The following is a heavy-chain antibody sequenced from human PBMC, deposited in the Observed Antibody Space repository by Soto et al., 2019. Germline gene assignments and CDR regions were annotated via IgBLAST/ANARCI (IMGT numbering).Heavy chain of an antibody. CDR3: AKRELYSTGLLH. Sequence: EVQLVEAGGGLVQPGGSLRLSCAASGFTFTSYWMHWVCQGPGKGLEWVSRINSDGSSTAYADSVKSRFTISRDNAKNTLYLQMNSLRDDDTAIYYCAKRELYSTGLLHWGQGTQVSVSS. D-gene: IGHD5-18*01. CDR2: INSDGSST. J-gene: IGHJ4*02. V-gene: IGHV3-74*01. CDR1: GFTFTSYW.